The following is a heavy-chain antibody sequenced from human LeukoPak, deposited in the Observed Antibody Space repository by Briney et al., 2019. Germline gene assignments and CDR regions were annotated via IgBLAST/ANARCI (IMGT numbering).Heavy chain of an antibody. CDR1: GFTFSSYW. CDR2: IDGDGSNI. CDR3: ARGVYGYYYMDV. D-gene: IGHD5/OR15-5a*01. V-gene: IGHV3-74*01. Sequence: GGSLRLSCVASGFTFSSYWMHWVRQDPRKGLVGVSRIDGDGSNINYADSVRGRFTISRDNAKNTLYLEMNSLRAEDTAMYYCARGVYGYYYMDVWGKGTTVTVSS. J-gene: IGHJ6*03.